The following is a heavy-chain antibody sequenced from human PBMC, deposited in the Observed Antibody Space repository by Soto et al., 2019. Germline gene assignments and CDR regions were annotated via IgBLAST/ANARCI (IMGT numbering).Heavy chain of an antibody. J-gene: IGHJ4*02. CDR2: ISAYNGNT. D-gene: IGHD3-10*01. V-gene: IGHV1-18*01. CDR3: ARDVYYYGSGSPIPFDY. CDR1: GYTCTSCG. Sequence: ASGKGSCKAAGYTCTSCGSSWVRQAPGQGLEWMGWISAYNGNTNYAQKVQGRVTMTTGTSTRTAYMEPRSLRSADTAVSYCARDVYYYGSGSPIPFDYWGQGTLVTVSS.